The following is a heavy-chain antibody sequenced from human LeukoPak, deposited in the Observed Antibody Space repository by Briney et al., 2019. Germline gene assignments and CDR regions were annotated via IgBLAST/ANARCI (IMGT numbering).Heavy chain of an antibody. CDR2: ISAYNGNT. V-gene: IGHV1-18*01. D-gene: IGHD2-2*01. CDR1: GYTLTSFG. CDR3: ATGIKAVPAAADYYYYYYMDV. J-gene: IGHJ6*03. Sequence: ASVKVSCKASGYTLTSFGITWVPQAPGQGLEWMGWISAYNGNTNYAQKLQGRVTMTTDTSTSTAYMELRSLRSDDTAVYYCATGIKAVPAAADYYYYYYMDVWGKGTTVTVSS.